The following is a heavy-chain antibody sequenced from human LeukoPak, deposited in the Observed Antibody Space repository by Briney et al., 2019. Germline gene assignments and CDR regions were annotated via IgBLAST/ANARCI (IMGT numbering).Heavy chain of an antibody. D-gene: IGHD3-22*01. V-gene: IGHV3-23*01. CDR3: AKDRPNYYGTNGHYYRRDGDC. CDR2: TSSSGETT. Sequence: GGSLRLSCAASGFTFGGYAMSWVRQAAGKGPEWVSSTSSSGETTYYADSVKGRFTISRDNSRNTLYLQMNSLRAEDTAVYYCAKDRPNYYGTNGHYYRRDGDCWGQGTLVTVSS. J-gene: IGHJ4*02. CDR1: GFTFGGYA.